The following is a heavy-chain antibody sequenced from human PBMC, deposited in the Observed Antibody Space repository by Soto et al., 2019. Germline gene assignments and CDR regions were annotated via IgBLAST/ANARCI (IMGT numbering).Heavy chain of an antibody. CDR3: ARGDAVTTRMAYGMDV. D-gene: IGHD4-17*01. V-gene: IGHV1-18*04. CDR2: ISAYNGNT. CDR1: GYTFTSYG. Sequence: QVQLVQSGAEVKKPGASVKVSCKASGYTFTSYGISWVRQAPGQGLEWMGWISAYNGNTNYAQKLQGRVTMTTDTSTSTAYVELRSLRSDDTAVYYCARGDAVTTRMAYGMDVWGQGTTVTVSS. J-gene: IGHJ6*02.